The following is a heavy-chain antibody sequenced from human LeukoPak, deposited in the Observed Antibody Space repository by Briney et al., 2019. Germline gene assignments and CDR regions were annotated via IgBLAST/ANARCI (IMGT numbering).Heavy chain of an antibody. CDR1: GGSFSGYY. CDR2: IKHSGSN. CDR3: AREVVVVITGDNWFDP. V-gene: IGHV4-34*01. D-gene: IGHD3-22*01. Sequence: SETLSLTCAVYGGSFSGYYWSWIRQPPGKGLEWIGEIKHSGSNNYNPSLKSRGTISVETYKNQFSLKLSSVTAADTAVYYCAREVVVVITGDNWFDPWGQGTLVTVSS. J-gene: IGHJ5*02.